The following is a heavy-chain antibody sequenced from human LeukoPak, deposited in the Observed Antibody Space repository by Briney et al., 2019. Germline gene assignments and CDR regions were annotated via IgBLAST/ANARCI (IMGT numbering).Heavy chain of an antibody. CDR3: VRGWGSNVYASAFDV. D-gene: IGHD3-16*01. CDR1: GFTFTSYS. CDR2: ISGGGGST. J-gene: IGHJ3*01. Sequence: GGSLRLSCAASGFTFTSYSMNWVRQAPGKGLEWVSTISGGGGSTYYADSVKGRFTISRDNSKNTLYLQMNDLRAEDTAVYFCVRGWGSNVYASAFDVWGQGTMVTVSS. V-gene: IGHV3-23*01.